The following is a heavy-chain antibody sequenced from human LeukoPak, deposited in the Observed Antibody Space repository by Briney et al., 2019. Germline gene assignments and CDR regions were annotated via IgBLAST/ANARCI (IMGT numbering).Heavy chain of an antibody. Sequence: SESLSLTCTVSGGSISTYYWSWIRQPPGKGLEWMGFISFSGSTNYNPSLKSRVHISIDTSKNQFSLKLSSVTAADTAVYYCARDRGDTAMAHPFDYWGQGTLVTVSS. D-gene: IGHD5-18*01. CDR2: ISFSGST. CDR1: GGSISTYY. V-gene: IGHV4-59*01. CDR3: ARDRGDTAMAHPFDY. J-gene: IGHJ4*02.